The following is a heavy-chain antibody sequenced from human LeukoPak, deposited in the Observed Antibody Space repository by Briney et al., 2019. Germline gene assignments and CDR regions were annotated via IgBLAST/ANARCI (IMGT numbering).Heavy chain of an antibody. CDR1: GFTFSSSS. V-gene: IGHV3-48*04. J-gene: IGHJ6*02. D-gene: IGHD3-10*01. CDR2: ISSSSSTI. Sequence: GGSLRLSCAASGFTFSSSSMNWVRQAPGKGLEWVSYISSSSSTIYYADSVKGRFTISRDNAKNSLYLQMNSLRAEDTAVYYCARVGGSGSYGYYYGMDVWGQGTTVTVSS. CDR3: ARVGGSGSYGYYYGMDV.